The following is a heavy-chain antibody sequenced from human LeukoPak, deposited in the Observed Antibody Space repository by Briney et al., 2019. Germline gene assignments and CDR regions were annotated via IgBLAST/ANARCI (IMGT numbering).Heavy chain of an antibody. CDR1: GASISSSAR. V-gene: IGHV4-4*02. CDR2: VYHGGST. D-gene: IGHD5-12*01. CDR3: ARRGYSGYEAYFDY. Sequence: SETLSLTCAVSGASISSSARWSWVRQFPGEGLEWIGEVYHGGSTNYNPSLKSRVTISLDNSNNHFSLRLSSVTAADTARYYCARRGYSGYEAYFDYWGQGTLVTVSS. J-gene: IGHJ4*02.